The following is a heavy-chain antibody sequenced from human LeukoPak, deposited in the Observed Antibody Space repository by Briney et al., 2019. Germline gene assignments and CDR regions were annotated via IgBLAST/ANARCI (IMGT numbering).Heavy chain of an antibody. CDR2: IYTSGST. Sequence: SETLSLTCTVSGGSISSYYWSWIRQPAGKGLEWIGRIYTSGSTNYNPSLKSRVTMSVDTSKNQFSLKLSSVTAADTAVYYCARGYIPDYYDSSGYYPYFDYWGQGTLVTVSS. CDR1: GGSISSYY. V-gene: IGHV4-4*07. D-gene: IGHD3-22*01. J-gene: IGHJ4*02. CDR3: ARGYIPDYYDSSGYYPYFDY.